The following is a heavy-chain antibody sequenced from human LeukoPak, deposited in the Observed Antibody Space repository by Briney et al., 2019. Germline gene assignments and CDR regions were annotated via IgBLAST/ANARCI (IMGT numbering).Heavy chain of an antibody. Sequence: GGSLRLSCAASGFTFSSYAMSWVRQAPGKGLEWVSAITSGGSTYYADSVKGRFTISRDNSKNTLYLQMNSLRAGDTAVYYCAKSYGAYYGSGSSYWGQGTLVTVSS. D-gene: IGHD3-10*01. CDR2: ITSGGST. CDR3: AKSYGAYYGSGSSY. J-gene: IGHJ4*02. V-gene: IGHV3-23*01. CDR1: GFTFSSYA.